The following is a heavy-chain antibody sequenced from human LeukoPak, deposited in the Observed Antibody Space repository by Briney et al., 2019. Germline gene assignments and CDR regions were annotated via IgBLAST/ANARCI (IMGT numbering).Heavy chain of an antibody. CDR1: GFTFSSYA. Sequence: PGGSLRLSCAASGFTFSSYAMSWVRQAPGKGLEWVSAISGSGGSTYYADSVKGRFTISRDNSKNTLYLQMNSLRAEDTAVYYCAKEYCGGDCSPGAFDIWGQGTMVTVSS. J-gene: IGHJ3*02. CDR3: AKEYCGGDCSPGAFDI. D-gene: IGHD2-21*02. V-gene: IGHV3-23*01. CDR2: ISGSGGST.